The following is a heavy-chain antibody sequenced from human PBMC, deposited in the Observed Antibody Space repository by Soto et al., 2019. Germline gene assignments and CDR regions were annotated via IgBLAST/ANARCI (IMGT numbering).Heavy chain of an antibody. Sequence: QVQLVQSGAEVKKPGSSVKVSCKASGGTFSSYAISWVRQAPGQGLEWMGGIIPIFGTANYAQKFQGRVTITADESTSTAYRELSSLRSEDTAVYYCARAHTGPHDYYYGMDVWGQGTTVTVSS. V-gene: IGHV1-69*12. CDR3: ARAHTGPHDYYYGMDV. J-gene: IGHJ6*02. CDR2: IIPIFGTA. CDR1: GGTFSSYA.